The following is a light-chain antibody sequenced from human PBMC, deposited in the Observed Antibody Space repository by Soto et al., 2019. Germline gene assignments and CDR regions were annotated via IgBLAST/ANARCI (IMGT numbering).Light chain of an antibody. J-gene: IGKJ4*01. CDR1: QGLSRY. CDR3: QQGNNDPLT. Sequence: IQLTQSPSSLSASVGDRVTITCRASQGLSRYLAWFQQKPGKAPKLLIYAASTLQSGVPSRFSGSGSETDFTLTINSLQPEDFATYFCQQGNNDPLTFGGGTRVEI. V-gene: IGKV1-9*01. CDR2: AAS.